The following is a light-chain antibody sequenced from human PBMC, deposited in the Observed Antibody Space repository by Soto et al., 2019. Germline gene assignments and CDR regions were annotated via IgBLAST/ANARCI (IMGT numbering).Light chain of an antibody. CDR2: GAS. V-gene: IGKV3-15*01. CDR3: QQYNNWPQT. CDR1: QSVSSN. J-gene: IGKJ1*01. Sequence: EIVMTQSPATLSVSPGERATLSCRASQSVSSNLAWYQQKPGQAPRLLIYGASTRATGIPARFSGSGSGTDFPLTISSLQSEDFSVYYCQQYNNWPQTCGQGTKVEIK.